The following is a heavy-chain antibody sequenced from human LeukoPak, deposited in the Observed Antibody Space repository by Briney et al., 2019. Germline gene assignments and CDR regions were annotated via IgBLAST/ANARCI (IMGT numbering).Heavy chain of an antibody. J-gene: IGHJ4*02. V-gene: IGHV4-59*01. CDR2: IYYSGTT. D-gene: IGHD7-27*01. CDR3: ARGANWGSPDY. CDR1: GGSISSDY. Sequence: PSETLSLTCTVSGGSISSDYWSWIRQSPGKGLEWIGYIYYSGTTSYNPSLKSRVTISLDTSTNQFTLKLSSVTAADTAVYYCARGANWGSPDYWGQGTLVTVSS.